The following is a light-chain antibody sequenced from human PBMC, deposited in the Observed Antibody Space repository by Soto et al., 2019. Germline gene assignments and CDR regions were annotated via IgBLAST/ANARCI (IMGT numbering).Light chain of an antibody. Sequence: QSALTQPASVSGSLGQSITISCTGTSSDIGGYNYVSWYQQHPGKAPKVMIFEVSKRPSGVSNRFSGSKSGNMASLTISGLQAEDEGDYYCSSFTTTSTVLLGGGTKETVL. CDR2: EVS. CDR3: SSFTTTSTVL. J-gene: IGLJ2*01. CDR1: SSDIGGYNY. V-gene: IGLV2-14*01.